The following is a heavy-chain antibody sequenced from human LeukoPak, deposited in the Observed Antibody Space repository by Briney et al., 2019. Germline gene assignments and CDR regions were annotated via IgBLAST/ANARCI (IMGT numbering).Heavy chain of an antibody. CDR3: AKDPTHYYDSSGYTYYFDY. J-gene: IGHJ4*02. D-gene: IGHD3-22*01. V-gene: IGHV3-30*02. CDR2: IRYDGSNK. Sequence: PGGSLRLSRAASGFTFSSYGMHWVRQAPGKGLEWVAFIRYDGSNKYYADSVKGRFTISRDNSKNTLYLQMNSLRAEDTAVYYCAKDPTHYYDSSGYTYYFDYWGQGTLVTVSS. CDR1: GFTFSSYG.